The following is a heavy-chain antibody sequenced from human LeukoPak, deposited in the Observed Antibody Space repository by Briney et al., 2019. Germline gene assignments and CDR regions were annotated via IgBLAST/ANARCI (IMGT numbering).Heavy chain of an antibody. D-gene: IGHD3-22*01. CDR1: GYTLTELS. CDR3: ARVPYYYDSSGYYG. J-gene: IGHJ4*02. Sequence: ASVKVSCKVSGYTLTELSMHWVRQAPGKGLEWMGGFDPEDGETIYAQKFQGRVTMTEDTSTNTAYMELSSLRSEDTAVYYCARVPYYYDSSGYYGWGQGTLVTVSS. CDR2: FDPEDGET. V-gene: IGHV1-24*01.